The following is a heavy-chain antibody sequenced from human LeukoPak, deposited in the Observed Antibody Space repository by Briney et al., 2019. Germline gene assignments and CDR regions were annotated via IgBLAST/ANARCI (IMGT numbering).Heavy chain of an antibody. J-gene: IGHJ6*03. CDR2: ISSSSSYI. V-gene: IGHV3-21*01. CDR3: ARHVVVPAESYYMDV. CDR1: GFTFSSYS. D-gene: IGHD2-2*01. Sequence: PGGSLRLSCAASGFTFSSYSMNWVRQAPGKGLEWVSSISSSSSYIYYADSVKGRFTISRDNAKNSLYLQMNSLRAADTAVYYCARHVVVPAESYYMDVWGKGTTVTV.